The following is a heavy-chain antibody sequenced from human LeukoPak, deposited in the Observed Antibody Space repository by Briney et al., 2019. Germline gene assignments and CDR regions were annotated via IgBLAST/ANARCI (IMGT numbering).Heavy chain of an antibody. CDR3: ARDRSTVTPYYFDY. J-gene: IGHJ4*02. CDR1: GFTFSSYG. D-gene: IGHD4-17*01. Sequence: GGSLRLSCAASGFTFSSYGMHWVRQAPGKGLVWVAVIWYDGSNKYYADSVKGRFTISRDNSKNTLYLQMNSLRAEDTAVYYCARDRSTVTPYYFDYWGQGTLVTVSS. CDR2: IWYDGSNK. V-gene: IGHV3-33*01.